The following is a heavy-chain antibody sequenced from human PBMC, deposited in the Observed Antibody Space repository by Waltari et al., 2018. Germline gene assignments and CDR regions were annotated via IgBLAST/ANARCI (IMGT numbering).Heavy chain of an antibody. CDR1: GDSMNYW. Sequence: QLQLQESGPGLVKPSGTLSLICAVSGDSMNYWWSWVRQPPGKGLECIGLVLGSGITNDDPSFASRITISLDTSTHQFALKMTSATAADTALYYCARDRGRGLYLDTWGQGILVTVSP. V-gene: IGHV4-4*02. CDR3: ARDRGRGLYLDT. CDR2: VLGSGIT. D-gene: IGHD2-15*01. J-gene: IGHJ4*02.